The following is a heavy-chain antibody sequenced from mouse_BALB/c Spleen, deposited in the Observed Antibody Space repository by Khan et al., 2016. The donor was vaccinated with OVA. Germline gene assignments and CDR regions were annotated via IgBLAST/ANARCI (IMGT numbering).Heavy chain of an antibody. CDR3: ADHLTGSFAY. CDR1: GFTFSSYS. D-gene: IGHD4-1*01. Sequence: EVELVESGGDLVKPGGSLKLSCAASGFTFSSYSMSWVRQTPDKRLEWVASISSGGDYTYYPDSVKGRFTISRDNAKNTLYLQMSDLKSEDTAIYYCADHLTGSFAYWGQWTLVTGSA. J-gene: IGHJ3*01. CDR2: ISSGGDYT. V-gene: IGHV5-6*01.